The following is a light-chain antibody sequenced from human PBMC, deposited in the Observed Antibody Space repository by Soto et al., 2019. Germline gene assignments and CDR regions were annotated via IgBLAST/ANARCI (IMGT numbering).Light chain of an antibody. CDR1: QSLSSY. CDR3: QQRRHWPIT. CDR2: DAS. V-gene: IGKV3-11*01. J-gene: IGKJ5*01. Sequence: ETVLTQSPATLSLSPGERATLSCRASQSLSSYLAWYQQKSGQAPRLLIYDASNRATGIPARFSGSGSGTDFTLTISSLEPEDFAVDHCQQRRHWPITFGQGTRLEIK.